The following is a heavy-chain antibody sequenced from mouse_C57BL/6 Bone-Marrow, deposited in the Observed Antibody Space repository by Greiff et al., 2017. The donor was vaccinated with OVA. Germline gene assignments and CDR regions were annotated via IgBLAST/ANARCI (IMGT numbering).Heavy chain of an antibody. J-gene: IGHJ1*03. V-gene: IGHV1-26*01. D-gene: IGHD2-3*01. CDR2: INPNNGGT. Sequence: EVQLQQSGPELVKPGASVKISCKASGYTFTDYYMNWVKQSHGKSLEWIGDINPNNGGTSYNQKFKGKATLTVDKSSSTAYMELRSLTSEDSAVYYWARDGYWWYFDVWGTGTTVTVSS. CDR3: ARDGYWWYFDV. CDR1: GYTFTDYY.